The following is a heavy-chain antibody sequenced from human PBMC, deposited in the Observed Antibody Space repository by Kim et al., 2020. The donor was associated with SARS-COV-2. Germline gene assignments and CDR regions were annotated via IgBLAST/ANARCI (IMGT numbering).Heavy chain of an antibody. V-gene: IGHV4-34*01. J-gene: IGHJ4*02. CDR3: ARGVRYFDWLLRPFDY. Sequence: SLKSRVTISVDTSKNQVSLKLSSVTAADTAVYYCARGVRYFDWLLRPFDYWGQGTLVTVSS. D-gene: IGHD3-9*01.